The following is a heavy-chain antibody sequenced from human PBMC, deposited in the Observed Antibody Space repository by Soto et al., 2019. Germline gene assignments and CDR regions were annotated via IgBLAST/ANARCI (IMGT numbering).Heavy chain of an antibody. CDR1: GGPISSSTYY. V-gene: IGHV4-39*01. Sequence: SETLSLTCTVSGGPISSSTYYWGWVRQPPGKGLEWIGSIYYSGSTYYNPSLKSRVTISVDTSQNQFSLKLSSVTAADTAVFYCARHTDYYGSGSYSYDAFDIWGQGTMVTVSS. D-gene: IGHD3-10*01. J-gene: IGHJ3*02. CDR2: IYYSGST. CDR3: ARHTDYYGSGSYSYDAFDI.